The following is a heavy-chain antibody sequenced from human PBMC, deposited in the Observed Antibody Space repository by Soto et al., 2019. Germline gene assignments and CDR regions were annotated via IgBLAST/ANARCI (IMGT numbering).Heavy chain of an antibody. J-gene: IGHJ2*01. Sequence: QVQLQQWGAGLWKPSETLSLTCAVYGGSFSDYYWTWIRQPPGKGLEWIGEIYHTGSTNYNLSLKSRGTITVDTSKTQFSLKLSSVTAADTAVYYCARGLLPWFFDLWGPGTLVTVSS. V-gene: IGHV4-34*01. CDR3: ARGLLPWFFDL. CDR2: IYHTGST. CDR1: GGSFSDYY.